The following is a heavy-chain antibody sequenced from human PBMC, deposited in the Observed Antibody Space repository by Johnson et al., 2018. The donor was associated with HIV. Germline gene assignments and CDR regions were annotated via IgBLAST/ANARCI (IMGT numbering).Heavy chain of an antibody. D-gene: IGHD6-19*01. CDR2: ISGGST. J-gene: IGHJ3*02. CDR3: AKGGLGHTDAFDI. Sequence: VQLVESRGVLVQPGGSLRLSCAASGFTVSSNEMSWVRQAPGKGLEWVSSISGGSTYYADSRKGRFTISRDNSKNSLYLQMNSLRSEDTALYYCAKGGLGHTDAFDIWGQGTMVTVSS. V-gene: IGHV3-38-3*01. CDR1: GFTVSSNE.